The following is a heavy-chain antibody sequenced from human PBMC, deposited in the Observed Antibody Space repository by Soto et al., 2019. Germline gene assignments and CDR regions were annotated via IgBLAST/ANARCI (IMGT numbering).Heavy chain of an antibody. CDR1: GYTFTRYY. V-gene: IGHV1-18*01. CDR3: ARGGQWDFLSDY. J-gene: IGHJ4*02. D-gene: IGHD1-26*01. Sequence: QVQLVQSGAEVKKPGASVKVSCMASGYTFTRYYINWVRQAPGQGLEWMGWVSAYNGNTHYEQKLQGKVTLTTDACTRTGNMGMKKLRSDDTAVYFCARGGQWDFLSDYWGQGTLVTVSS. CDR2: VSAYNGNT.